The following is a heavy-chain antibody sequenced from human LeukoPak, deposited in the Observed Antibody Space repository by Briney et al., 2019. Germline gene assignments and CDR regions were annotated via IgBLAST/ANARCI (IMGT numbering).Heavy chain of an antibody. D-gene: IGHD5-24*01. CDR1: GYSISSGYY. Sequence: PSETLSLTCTVSGYSISSGYYWGWIRQPPGKGLEWIGEINHSGSTNYNPSLKSRVTISVDTSKNQFSLKLSSVTAADTAVYYCARGVEGRWFDPWGQGTLVTVSS. J-gene: IGHJ5*02. V-gene: IGHV4-38-2*02. CDR2: INHSGST. CDR3: ARGVEGRWFDP.